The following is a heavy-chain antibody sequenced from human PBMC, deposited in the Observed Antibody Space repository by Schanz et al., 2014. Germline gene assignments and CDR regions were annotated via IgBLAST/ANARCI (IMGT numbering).Heavy chain of an antibody. J-gene: IGHJ5*02. D-gene: IGHD3-3*01. V-gene: IGHV4-4*07. Sequence: QVQLQESGPGLVKSSETLSLTCTVSGGSISSFYWGWIRQPAGKGLEWIGRIYTSGSTNYNPSLKSGVPMSLDPSKTQFPLKLGSVTAADTAVYYCARDRGYDFSFDPWGQGTLVTVSS. CDR1: GGSISSFY. CDR2: IYTSGST. CDR3: ARDRGYDFSFDP.